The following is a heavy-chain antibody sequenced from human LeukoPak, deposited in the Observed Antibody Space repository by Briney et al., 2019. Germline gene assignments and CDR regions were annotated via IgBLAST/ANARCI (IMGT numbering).Heavy chain of an antibody. CDR3: ARGYCSGGSCYPVDY. Sequence: SETLSLTCTVSGGSISSYYWSWIRQPPGKGLEWIGYIYYSGSTNYNPSLKSRVTISVDTSKNQSSLKLSSVTAADTAVYYCARGYCSGGSCYPVDYWGQGTLVTVSS. D-gene: IGHD2-15*01. V-gene: IGHV4-59*01. CDR1: GGSISSYY. CDR2: IYYSGST. J-gene: IGHJ4*02.